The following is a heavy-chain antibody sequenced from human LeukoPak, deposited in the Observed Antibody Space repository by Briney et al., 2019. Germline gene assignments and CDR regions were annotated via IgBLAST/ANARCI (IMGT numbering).Heavy chain of an antibody. CDR3: AKGLTGGYSYGYGIDY. CDR2: IRYDGSNK. V-gene: IGHV3-30*02. D-gene: IGHD5-18*01. Sequence: PGGSLRLSCAASGFTFSSYGIHWVRQAPGKGLEWVAFIRYDGSNKYYADSVKGRFTISRDNSKNTLYLQMNSLRAEDTAVYYCAKGLTGGYSYGYGIDYWGQVTLVTVSS. J-gene: IGHJ4*02. CDR1: GFTFSSYG.